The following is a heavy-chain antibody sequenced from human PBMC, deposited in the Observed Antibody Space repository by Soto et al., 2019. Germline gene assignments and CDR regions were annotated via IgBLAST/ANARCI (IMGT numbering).Heavy chain of an antibody. D-gene: IGHD6-6*01. CDR1: GFTFSRYG. V-gene: IGHV3-33*01. Sequence: QVQLVESGGGVVQPGRSLRLSCAASGFTFSRYGMHWVRQAPGKGLEWVAVIWFDGSNKYYADSVKGRFTISRDNSKNTLYLQMNSLRAEDTAVYYGARDGGPARLYYYYHIDVWGTGTTVTVSS. CDR3: ARDGGPARLYYYYHIDV. J-gene: IGHJ6*03. CDR2: IWFDGSNK.